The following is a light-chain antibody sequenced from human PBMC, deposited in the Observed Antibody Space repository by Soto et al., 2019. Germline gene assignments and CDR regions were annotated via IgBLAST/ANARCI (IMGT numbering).Light chain of an antibody. J-gene: IGLJ3*02. CDR3: QSYDSSLGGSV. V-gene: IGLV1-40*01. CDR1: SFNIGAGYD. Sequence: QSVLTQPPSVSGAPGQRVTISCTGSSFNIGAGYDVHWYQQLPGTAPKLLIYANNNRPSGVPDRFSGSKSGTSASLAITGLQAEDEADYYCQSYDSSLGGSVFGGGTKLTVL. CDR2: ANN.